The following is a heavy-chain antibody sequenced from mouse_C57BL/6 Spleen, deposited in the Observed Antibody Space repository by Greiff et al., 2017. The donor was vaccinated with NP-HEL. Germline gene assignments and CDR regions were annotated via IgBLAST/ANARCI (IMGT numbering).Heavy chain of an antibody. J-gene: IGHJ4*01. CDR1: GYTFTDYE. D-gene: IGHD2-13*01. CDR2: IDPETGGT. CDR3: TSDLYTDYAMDY. V-gene: IGHV1-15*01. Sequence: SGAELVRPGASVTLSCKASGYTFTDYEMHWVKQTPVHGLEWIGAIDPETGGTAYNQKFKGKAILTADKSSSTAYMELRSLTSEDSAVYYCTSDLYTDYAMDYWGQGTSVTVSS.